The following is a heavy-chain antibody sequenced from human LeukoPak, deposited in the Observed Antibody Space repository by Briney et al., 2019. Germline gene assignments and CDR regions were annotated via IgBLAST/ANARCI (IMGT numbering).Heavy chain of an antibody. D-gene: IGHD2-21*01. CDR1: DFTFSSYG. CDR3: ARIAEMHLQFYSDY. V-gene: IGHV1-18*01. J-gene: IGHJ4*02. Sequence: ASVKVSCKASDFTFSSYGFNWVRQAPGQGLECMGWISAYNGDTNYAQNLQGRVTMTTDTSTSTAYMELRSLTSDDTALYYCARIAEMHLQFYSDYWGQGTQVTVSS. CDR2: ISAYNGDT.